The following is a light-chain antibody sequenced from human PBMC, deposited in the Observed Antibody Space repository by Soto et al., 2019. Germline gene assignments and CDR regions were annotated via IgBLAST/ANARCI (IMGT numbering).Light chain of an antibody. J-gene: IGKJ2*03. V-gene: IGKV1-5*03. CDR3: QHYRSYSYS. Sequence: DILMTQSPSTLSASVGDTVTITCRASQSIDTWLAWYQQKPGKAPNLLIYKASTLQSGVSSRFSGSGSGTEFTLTINSLQPDDFATYYCQHYRSYSYSFGQGTKLEIK. CDR1: QSIDTW. CDR2: KAS.